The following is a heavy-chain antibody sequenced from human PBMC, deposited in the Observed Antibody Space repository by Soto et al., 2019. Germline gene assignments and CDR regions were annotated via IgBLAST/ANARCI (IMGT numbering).Heavy chain of an antibody. CDR2: IIPILGVA. J-gene: IGHJ4*02. Sequence: QVQLVQSGAEVKKPGSSVKVSCKASGGTFSSYTISWVRQAPGQGLEWMGRIIPILGVANYAQKFQCRVTITADKSTSTAYMELSSLRSEDTAVYYCASSEYCGGDCYSGFGYWGQGTLVTVSA. CDR3: ASSEYCGGDCYSGFGY. V-gene: IGHV1-69*02. CDR1: GGTFSSYT. D-gene: IGHD2-21*02.